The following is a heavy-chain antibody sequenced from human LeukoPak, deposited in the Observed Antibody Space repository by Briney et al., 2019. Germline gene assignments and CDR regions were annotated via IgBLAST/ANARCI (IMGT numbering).Heavy chain of an antibody. CDR2: IYSGGST. CDR3: ARDNVVVPASPEGGYYYYYGMDV. V-gene: IGHV3-53*01. CDR1: GFTVSSNY. D-gene: IGHD2-2*01. Sequence: PGGSLRLSCAASGFTVSSNYMSWVRQAPGKGLEWVSVIYSGGSTYYADSVKGRFTISRDNSKNPLYLQMNSLRAEDTAVYYCARDNVVVPASPEGGYYYYYGMDVWGQGTTVTVSS. J-gene: IGHJ6*02.